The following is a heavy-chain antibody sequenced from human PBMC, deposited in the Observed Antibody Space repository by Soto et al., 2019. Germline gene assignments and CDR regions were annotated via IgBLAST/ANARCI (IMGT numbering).Heavy chain of an antibody. Sequence: QVQLVESGGGVVQTGTSLRLSCVASGFSFGSHAMHWVRQAPGKGLQWVAVISYHGVNKYYTDSVRGRITVSRDNSKNTMYLQVDSLLCEDTGVYHCVRRGFLQNPGSDAWGQGTLVTVSS. V-gene: IGHV3-30*04. CDR2: ISYHGVNK. CDR1: GFSFGSHA. CDR3: VRRGFLQNPGSDA. J-gene: IGHJ5*02. D-gene: IGHD6-6*01.